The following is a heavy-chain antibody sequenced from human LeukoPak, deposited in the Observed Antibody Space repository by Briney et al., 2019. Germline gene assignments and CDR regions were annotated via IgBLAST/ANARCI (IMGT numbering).Heavy chain of an antibody. CDR3: ARHRYYPSWADTGAFDI. J-gene: IGHJ3*02. CDR2: IYYSGAT. Sequence: PSETLSLTCTVTGDSITSRTYSWAWIRQSPGKGLEWIGPIYYSGATYYNSSLNSRVTISLDTSSNQFSLKLTSVIAMDTAIYYCARHRYYPSWADTGAFDIWGHGTMVTVSS. CDR1: GDSITSRTYS. D-gene: IGHD2-2*01. V-gene: IGHV4-39*01.